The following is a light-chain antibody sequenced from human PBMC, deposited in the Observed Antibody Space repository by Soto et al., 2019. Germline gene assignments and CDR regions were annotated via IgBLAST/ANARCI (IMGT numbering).Light chain of an antibody. CDR2: GAS. CDR3: QQYNNWPPKT. CDR1: QSVSSY. V-gene: IGKV3-15*01. Sequence: EIVLRQSPATLALSPGERATLSCRASQSVSSYLAWYQQKPGQAPRLLIYGASTRATGIPARFGGSGSGTEFTLTISSLQSEDFAVYYCQQYNNWPPKTFGQGTKVDIK. J-gene: IGKJ1*01.